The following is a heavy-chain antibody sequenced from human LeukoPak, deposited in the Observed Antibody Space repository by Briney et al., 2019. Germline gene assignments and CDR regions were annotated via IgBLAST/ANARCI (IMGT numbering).Heavy chain of an antibody. CDR1: GFTFSDYY. Sequence: GGSLRLSCAASGFTFSDYYMDWVRQAPGKGLVWVGRTRKRVNSYTTEYATSVKGRFTISRDDSKNSLYLQMNSLKTEDTAVYYCARATSRDGYRSMDVWGQGTTVTVFS. CDR3: ARATSRDGYRSMDV. V-gene: IGHV3-72*01. J-gene: IGHJ6*02. CDR2: TRKRVNSYTT. D-gene: IGHD5-24*01.